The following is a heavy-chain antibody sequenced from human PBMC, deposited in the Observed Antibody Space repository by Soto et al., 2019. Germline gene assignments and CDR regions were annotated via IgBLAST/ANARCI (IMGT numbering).Heavy chain of an antibody. V-gene: IGHV3-49*04. D-gene: IGHD2-8*01. J-gene: IGHJ4*02. Sequence: PGGSLRLSCTAYGFTFNDYTLSWVRQAPGKGLEWVGFIRSKAYGGTTEYAASVKGRFTISRDDSKSIAYLQMNSLKTEDTAVYYCTAGKLYPSLDFDYWGQVTLVTVSS. CDR1: GFTFNDYT. CDR3: TAGKLYPSLDFDY. CDR2: IRSKAYGGTT.